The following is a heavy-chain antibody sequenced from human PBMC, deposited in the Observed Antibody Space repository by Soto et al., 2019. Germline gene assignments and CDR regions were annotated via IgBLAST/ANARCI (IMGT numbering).Heavy chain of an antibody. J-gene: IGHJ4*02. Sequence: QMQLQESGPGLVKPSETLSLTCAVSSASIITEQRWTWVRQPPGKGLEWIGGIHHSGSTNNKPSLRSRVTMSVDKSKNQFSLDLNSVTAADTALYYCARSFGWYAIDHWGQGTLVIVSS. CDR1: SASIITEQR. V-gene: IGHV4-4*02. D-gene: IGHD6-19*01. CDR3: ARSFGWYAIDH. CDR2: IHHSGST.